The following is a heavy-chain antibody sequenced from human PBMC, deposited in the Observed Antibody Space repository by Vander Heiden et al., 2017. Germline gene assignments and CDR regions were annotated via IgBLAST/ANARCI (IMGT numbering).Heavy chain of an antibody. CDR3: ARDIVGATYGGMDV. CDR1: GYTFTSYD. CDR2: MNPNSGNT. Sequence: QVQLVQSGAEVKKPGASGQGSCKASGYTFTSYDTDWMRQATGEGLEWMGWMNPNSGNTGYAQKFQGRVTMTRNTSISTAYMELSSLRSEDTAVYYCARDIVGATYGGMDVWGQGTTVTVSS. V-gene: IGHV1-8*01. J-gene: IGHJ6*02. D-gene: IGHD1-26*01.